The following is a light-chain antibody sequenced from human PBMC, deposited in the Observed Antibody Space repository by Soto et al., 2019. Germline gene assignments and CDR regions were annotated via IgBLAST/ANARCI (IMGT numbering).Light chain of an antibody. V-gene: IGKV3-15*01. CDR3: QQHNGWPLT. CDR2: GAS. J-gene: IGKJ4*01. CDR1: QSVGSS. Sequence: EIVMTQSPATLSVSPGERATLSCRGSQSVGSSLAWYQQKPCQAPRLLIYGASTRATGVPARFSGSGSGTEFTFTISSLQSEDFAVYYCQQHNGWPLTFGGGTKVEI.